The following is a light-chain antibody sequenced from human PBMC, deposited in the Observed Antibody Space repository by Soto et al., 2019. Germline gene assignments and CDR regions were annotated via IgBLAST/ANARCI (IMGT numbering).Light chain of an antibody. V-gene: IGLV1-47*01. J-gene: IGLJ2*01. CDR3: AAWDDSLSGPE. CDR2: RNN. CDR1: SSNIGSNY. Sequence: QPVLTQPPSASGTPGQRVTISCSGSSSNIGSNYVYWYQQLPGTAPKLLIYRNNQRPSGVPDRFSGSKSGTSASLASSGLRSEDEADYYCAAWDDSLSGPEFGGGTQLTVL.